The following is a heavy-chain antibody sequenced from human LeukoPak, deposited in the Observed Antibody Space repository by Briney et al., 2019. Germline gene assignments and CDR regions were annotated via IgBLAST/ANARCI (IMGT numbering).Heavy chain of an antibody. CDR1: GFTFSSYG. CDR3: AKETRWLQPDYFDY. CDR2: ISGRGGST. Sequence: SGGSLRLSCAASGFTFSSYGMHWVRQAPGKGLEWVSAISGRGGSTYYADSVKGRFTISRDNSKNTLYLQMNSLRAEDTAVYYCAKETRWLQPDYFDYWGQGTLVTVSS. J-gene: IGHJ4*02. V-gene: IGHV3-23*01. D-gene: IGHD5-24*01.